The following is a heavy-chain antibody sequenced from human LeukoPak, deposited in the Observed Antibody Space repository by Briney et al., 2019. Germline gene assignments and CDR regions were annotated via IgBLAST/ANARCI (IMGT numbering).Heavy chain of an antibody. CDR3: ATPLYCGGDCYRYWYFDL. Sequence: ASVKVSCKASGYTFTSYDINWVRQATGQGLEWMGWMDPNSGNTGYAQKFQGRVTMTRNTSISTAYMELSSLRSEDTAVYYCATPLYCGGDCYRYWYFDLWGRGTLVTVSS. D-gene: IGHD2-21*02. CDR2: MDPNSGNT. CDR1: GYTFTSYD. J-gene: IGHJ2*01. V-gene: IGHV1-8*01.